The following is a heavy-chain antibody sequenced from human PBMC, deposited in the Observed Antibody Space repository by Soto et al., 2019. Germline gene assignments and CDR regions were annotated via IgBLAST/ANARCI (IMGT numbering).Heavy chain of an antibody. CDR2: IYPGDSDT. Sequence: PGESLKISCKGSGYSFTSYWIGWVRQMPGKGLEWMGIIYPGDSDTRYSPSFQGQVTISADKSISTAYLQWSSLKASDTAMYYCARQHYDSSGYYVGPDAFDIWGQGTMVTVSS. D-gene: IGHD3-22*01. CDR1: GYSFTSYW. J-gene: IGHJ3*02. V-gene: IGHV5-51*01. CDR3: ARQHYDSSGYYVGPDAFDI.